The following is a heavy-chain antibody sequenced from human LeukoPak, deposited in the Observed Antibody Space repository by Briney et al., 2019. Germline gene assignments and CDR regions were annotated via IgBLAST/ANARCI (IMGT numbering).Heavy chain of an antibody. Sequence: SVKVSCQASGGTFISYAISWVRQAPGQGLEWMGRIIPIFGTANYAQKFQGRVTITADESTSTAYMELSSLRSEDTAVYYCARDQCSSTSCYIGSYYYYYGMDVWGQGTTVTVSS. CDR1: GGTFISYA. CDR3: ARDQCSSTSCYIGSYYYYYGMDV. CDR2: IIPIFGTA. D-gene: IGHD2-2*02. J-gene: IGHJ6*02. V-gene: IGHV1-69*13.